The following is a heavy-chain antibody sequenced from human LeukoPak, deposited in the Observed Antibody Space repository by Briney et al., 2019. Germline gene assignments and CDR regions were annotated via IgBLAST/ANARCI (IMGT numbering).Heavy chain of an antibody. CDR2: IYYSGST. Sequence: SETLSLTCTVSGGSISGYYWSWIRQPPGKGLECIGYIYYSGSTNYNPSLKSRVTISVDTSRNQFSLKLTSVTAADTAVYYCAKVSDRDSSGYYWGFEYWGQGTLVTVSA. D-gene: IGHD3-22*01. J-gene: IGHJ4*02. CDR1: GGSISGYY. CDR3: AKVSDRDSSGYYWGFEY. V-gene: IGHV4-59*08.